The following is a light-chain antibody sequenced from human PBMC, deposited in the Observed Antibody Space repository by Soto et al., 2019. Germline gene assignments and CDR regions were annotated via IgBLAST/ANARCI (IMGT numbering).Light chain of an antibody. J-gene: IGKJ2*01. Sequence: GDRVTITCRASQTISSWLAWYQQKPGRAPKLLIYDVSRLQSGVPSRFSGSGSGTEFTLTISSLQFDDFATFYCQQYDTYPYTFGPGTKVDIK. V-gene: IGKV1-5*01. CDR1: QTISSW. CDR2: DVS. CDR3: QQYDTYPYT.